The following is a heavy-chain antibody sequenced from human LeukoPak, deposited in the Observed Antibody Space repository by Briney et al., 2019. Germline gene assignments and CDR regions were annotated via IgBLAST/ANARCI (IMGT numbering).Heavy chain of an antibody. CDR3: ARLGGDGELLGNYYYMDV. CDR2: IYYSGST. V-gene: IGHV4-39*01. Sequence: SETLSLTCTVSGGSISSSSYYWGWIRQPPGKGLEWIGSIYYSGSTYYNPSLKSRVTISVDTSKNQFSLKLSSVTAADTAVYYCARLGGDGELLGNYYYMDVWGKGTTVTVSS. J-gene: IGHJ6*03. CDR1: GGSISSSSYY. D-gene: IGHD1-26*01.